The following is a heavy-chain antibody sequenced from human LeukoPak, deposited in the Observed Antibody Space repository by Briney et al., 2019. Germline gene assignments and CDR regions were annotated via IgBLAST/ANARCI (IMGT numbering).Heavy chain of an antibody. CDR3: ARDFTNWGQFVFDY. D-gene: IGHD7-27*01. J-gene: IGHJ4*02. CDR1: GFTFSSYE. Sequence: SGGSLRLSCAASGFTFSSYEMNWVRQAPGKGLEWVSSISSGSTYIYYADSVKGRFTISRDNAKNSLYLQMNCLRAEDTAVYYCARDFTNWGQFVFDYWGQGTLVTVSS. CDR2: ISSGSTYI. V-gene: IGHV3-21*01.